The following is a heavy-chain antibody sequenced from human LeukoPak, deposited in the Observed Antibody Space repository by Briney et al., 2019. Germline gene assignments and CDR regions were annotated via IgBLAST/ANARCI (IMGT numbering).Heavy chain of an antibody. J-gene: IGHJ4*02. Sequence: PPGGSLRLSCAASGFTFSSYAMSWVRQAPGKGLEWVSAISGSGGSTYYADSVKGRFTISRDNSKNTLYLQMNSLRAEDTAVYYCAKHSTVCSSWYEYWGQGTLVTVSS. D-gene: IGHD6-13*01. CDR3: AKHSTVCSSWYEY. V-gene: IGHV3-23*01. CDR1: GFTFSSYA. CDR2: ISGSGGST.